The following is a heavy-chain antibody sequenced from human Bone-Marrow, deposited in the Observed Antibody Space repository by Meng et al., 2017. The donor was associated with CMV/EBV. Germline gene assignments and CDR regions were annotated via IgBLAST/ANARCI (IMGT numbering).Heavy chain of an antibody. CDR2: IRHDGRNK. J-gene: IGHJ2*01. Sequence: GESLKISCAASGFTFSSYGMHWVRQAPGKGLKWVSFIRHDGRNKYYADSVKGRFTISRDNSKHTLYLQMNSLRAEDTAVYYCAKFGNCSTTSCLWYFDIWGRGTLVTGSS. CDR3: AKFGNCSTTSCLWYFDI. D-gene: IGHD2-2*01. V-gene: IGHV3-30*02. CDR1: GFTFSSYG.